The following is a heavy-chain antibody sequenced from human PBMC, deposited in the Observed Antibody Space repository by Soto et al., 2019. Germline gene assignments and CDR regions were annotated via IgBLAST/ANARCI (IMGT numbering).Heavy chain of an antibody. CDR1: GFTFSSYG. V-gene: IGHV3-33*01. CDR3: ARGRLVRLGYFDY. Sequence: QVRLVESGGGVVQPGRSLRLSCAASGFTFSSYGMHWVRQAPGKGLEWVAVIWYDGSNKYYADSVKGRFTISRDNSKNTLYLQMNSLRAEDTAVYYCARGRLVRLGYFDYWGQGTLVTVSS. J-gene: IGHJ4*02. D-gene: IGHD6-19*01. CDR2: IWYDGSNK.